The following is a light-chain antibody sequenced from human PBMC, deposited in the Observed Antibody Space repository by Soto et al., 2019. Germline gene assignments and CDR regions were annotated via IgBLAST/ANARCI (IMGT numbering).Light chain of an antibody. CDR1: SSDVGGYDY. Sequence: QSVLSHPPSASWSPGHSVTISCTGTSSDVGGYDYVSWYQQHPGKAPKLMIYEVTIRPSGVSDRFSGSKSGNTASLTVSGLQAEDEADYYCSSYTGGNPSYVFGTGTKVTVL. V-gene: IGLV2-8*01. J-gene: IGLJ1*01. CDR3: SSYTGGNPSYV. CDR2: EVT.